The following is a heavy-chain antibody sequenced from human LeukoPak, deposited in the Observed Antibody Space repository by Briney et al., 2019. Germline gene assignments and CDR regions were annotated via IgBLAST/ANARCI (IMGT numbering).Heavy chain of an antibody. V-gene: IGHV3-23*01. Sequence: GGSLRLSCAASGFTFSSYAMSWVRQAPGKGLEWVSAISGSGGSTYYADSVKGRFTISRDNSKNTLYVQMNSLRAEDTAVYYCAKDGERGDYCGSGSYLGGLDYWGQGTLVTVSS. CDR3: AKDGERGDYCGSGSYLGGLDY. CDR2: ISGSGGST. D-gene: IGHD3-10*01. CDR1: GFTFSSYA. J-gene: IGHJ4*02.